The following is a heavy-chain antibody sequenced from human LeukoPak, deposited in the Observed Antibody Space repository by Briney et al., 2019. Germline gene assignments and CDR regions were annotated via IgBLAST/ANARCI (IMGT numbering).Heavy chain of an antibody. D-gene: IGHD4-17*01. CDR3: AGMTTVIRGRRFDS. CDR1: GYSTNSASY. CDR2: LFPGLQT. J-gene: IGHJ4*02. Sequence: SETLSLTCAVSGYSTNSASYWGWIRQPPGKGLDWIGNLFPGLQTENNPSLKGRLTMSLDTSKNLSSLRLTSGTATDTGLYFCAGMTTVIRGRRFDSWGQGALVTVSS. V-gene: IGHV4-38-2*01.